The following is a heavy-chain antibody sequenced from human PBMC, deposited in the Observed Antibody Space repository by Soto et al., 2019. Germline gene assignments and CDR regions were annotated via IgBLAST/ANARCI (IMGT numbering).Heavy chain of an antibody. V-gene: IGHV3-33*05. D-gene: IGHD3-16*01. CDR2: TSYDGSNN. CDR1: GFTFRRYV. CDR3: ARWGTTGGLDV. Sequence: QVQLVESGGGVVQPGTSLRLSCVGSGFTFRRYVIHWFRQAPGKGLEWVALTSYDGSNNFYGDSVKGRFTISRDNSRNTVELQMDSLRLEDTALYYCARWGTTGGLDVWGQGNLVSVSS. J-gene: IGHJ4*02.